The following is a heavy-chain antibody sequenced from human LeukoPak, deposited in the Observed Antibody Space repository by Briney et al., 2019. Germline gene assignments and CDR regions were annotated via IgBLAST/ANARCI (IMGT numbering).Heavy chain of an antibody. V-gene: IGHV1-18*01. CDR2: ISAYNGNT. CDR3: AREFSSGWNYFDY. Sequence: VASVKVSCKASGDTFDSNGITWVRQAPGQGLEWMGRISAYNGNTNYAQKLQGRVTMTTDTSTSTAYMELSGLKSDDTAVYYCAREFSSGWNYFDYWGQGTLVTVSS. J-gene: IGHJ4*02. D-gene: IGHD6-19*01. CDR1: GDTFDSNG.